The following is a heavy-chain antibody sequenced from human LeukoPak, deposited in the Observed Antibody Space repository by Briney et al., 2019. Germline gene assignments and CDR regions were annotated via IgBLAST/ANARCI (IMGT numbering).Heavy chain of an antibody. CDR2: ISSSVSTI. CDR1: GFTFSDYY. Sequence: PGGSLRLSCAASGFTFSDYYMSWIRQAPGKGLEWISYISSSVSTIYYADSVKGRFTISRDNAKNSLYLQMNSLRADDTAVYYCARDAYGGSFSGHWGQGTLVTVSS. J-gene: IGHJ4*02. D-gene: IGHD1-26*01. V-gene: IGHV3-11*01. CDR3: ARDAYGGSFSGH.